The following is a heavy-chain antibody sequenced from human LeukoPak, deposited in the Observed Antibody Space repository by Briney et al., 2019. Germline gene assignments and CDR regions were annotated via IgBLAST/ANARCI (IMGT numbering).Heavy chain of an antibody. J-gene: IGHJ4*02. CDR3: ARVEMAAAGNDY. Sequence: PGGSLRLSCAASGFTFSDYSMNWVRQAPGKGLEWVSSISSGSTSIYYVDSVKGRFTISRDNAKNSLYLQMNSLRAEDTAVYYCARVEMAAAGNDYWGQGTLVTVSS. CDR1: GFTFSDYS. V-gene: IGHV3-21*01. CDR2: ISSGSTSI. D-gene: IGHD6-13*01.